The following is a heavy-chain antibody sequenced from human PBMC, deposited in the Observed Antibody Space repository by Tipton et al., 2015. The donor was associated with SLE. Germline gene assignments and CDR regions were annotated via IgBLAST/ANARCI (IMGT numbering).Heavy chain of an antibody. CDR1: GYTLTELS. CDR3: ARDGRIAAAGWGDY. J-gene: IGHJ4*02. CDR2: FDPEDGET. Sequence: QSGPEVKKPGASVKVSCKVSGYTLTELSMHWVRQAPGKGLEWMGGFDPEDGETIYAQKFQGRVTITADESTSTAYMELSSLRSEDTAVYYCARDGRIAAAGWGDYWGQGTLVTVSS. V-gene: IGHV1-24*01. D-gene: IGHD6-13*01.